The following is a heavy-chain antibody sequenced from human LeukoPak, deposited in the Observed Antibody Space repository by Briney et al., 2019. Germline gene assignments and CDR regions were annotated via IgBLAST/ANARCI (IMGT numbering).Heavy chain of an antibody. V-gene: IGHV4-39*01. D-gene: IGHD3-3*01. Sequence: SETLSLTXTVSGGSISSSSYYWGWIRQPPGKGLEWIGSIYYSGSTYYNPSLKSRVTISVDTSKNQFSLKLSSVTAADTAVYYCARQGLRFLEWLLTPFDYWGQGTLVTVSS. J-gene: IGHJ4*02. CDR1: GGSISSSSYY. CDR3: ARQGLRFLEWLLTPFDY. CDR2: IYYSGST.